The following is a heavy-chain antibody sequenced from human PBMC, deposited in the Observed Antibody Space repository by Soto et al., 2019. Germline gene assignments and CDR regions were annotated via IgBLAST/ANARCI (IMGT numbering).Heavy chain of an antibody. CDR2: IYYSGST. CDR1: GGSISSYY. Sequence: PSETLSLTCTVSGGSISSYYWSWIRQPPGKGLEWIGYIYYSGSTNYNPSLKSRVTISVDTSKNQFSLKLSSVTAADTAVYYCARVNYDILTGYSAFLFDYWGQGTLVTVSS. CDR3: ARVNYDILTGYSAFLFDY. J-gene: IGHJ4*02. V-gene: IGHV4-59*01. D-gene: IGHD3-9*01.